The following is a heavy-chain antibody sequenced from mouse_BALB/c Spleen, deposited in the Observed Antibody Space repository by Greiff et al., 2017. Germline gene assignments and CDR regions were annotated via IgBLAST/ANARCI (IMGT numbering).Heavy chain of an antibody. V-gene: IGHV5-9-4*01. D-gene: IGHD1-1*01. CDR3: ARKYYGLYYFDY. Sequence: EVKLVESGGGLVKPGGSLKLSCAASGFTFSSYAMSWVRQSPEKRLEWVAEISSGGSYTYYPDTVTGRFTISRDNAKNTLYLEMSSLRSEDTAMYYCARKYYGLYYFDYWGQGTTLTVSS. CDR2: ISSGGSYT. CDR1: GFTFSSYA. J-gene: IGHJ2*01.